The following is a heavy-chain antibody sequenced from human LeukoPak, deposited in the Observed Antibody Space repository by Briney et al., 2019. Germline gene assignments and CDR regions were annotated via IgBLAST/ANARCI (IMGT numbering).Heavy chain of an antibody. CDR2: INHSGSA. CDR3: ARVLAAAGNNWFDP. D-gene: IGHD6-13*01. Sequence: SETLSLTCAVYGGSFSGYYWSWIRQSPGKGLEWIGEINHSGSASYNPSLKSRVTISLDTSKNQFSLKLSSVTAADTAVYYCARVLAAAGNNWFDPWGQGTLVTVSS. V-gene: IGHV4-34*01. J-gene: IGHJ5*02. CDR1: GGSFSGYY.